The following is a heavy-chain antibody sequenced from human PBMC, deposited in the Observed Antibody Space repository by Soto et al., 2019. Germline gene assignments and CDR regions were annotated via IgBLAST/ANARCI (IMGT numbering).Heavy chain of an antibody. D-gene: IGHD1-26*01. CDR2: INHSGNT. J-gene: IGHJ4*02. V-gene: IGHV4-34*01. Sequence: QVQLQQWGAGLLKPSETLSLTCAVYGKSLSGYYWSWIRQPPGKALEWIGEINHSGNTNYNPSLKSRVTISVDTSKNQLFLKLSSVTAADTAMYYCARHHVRGRTIAGAAEFWGQGTLVTVSS. CDR3: ARHHVRGRTIAGAAEF. CDR1: GKSLSGYY.